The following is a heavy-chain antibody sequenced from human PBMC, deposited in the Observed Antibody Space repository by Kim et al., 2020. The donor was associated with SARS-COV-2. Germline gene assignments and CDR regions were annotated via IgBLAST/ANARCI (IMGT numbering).Heavy chain of an antibody. CDR1: GFTFSSYG. D-gene: IGHD6-6*01. J-gene: IGHJ5*02. Sequence: GGSLRLSCAASGFTFSSYGMHWVRQAPDKGLEWVAFIRYDGNDKYYADSVEGRFTISRDNSENTLYLQMNSLRVEDTALYYCARGFIAVRPGWFDPWGQGTLVTVSS. CDR2: IRYDGNDK. CDR3: ARGFIAVRPGWFDP. V-gene: IGHV3-30*02.